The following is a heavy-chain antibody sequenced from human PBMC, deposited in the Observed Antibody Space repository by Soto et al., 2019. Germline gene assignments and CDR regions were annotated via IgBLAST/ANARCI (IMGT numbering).Heavy chain of an antibody. Sequence: PSETLSVTCAVYGGSFSGYYWSWIRQPPGKGLEWIGEINHSGSTNYNPSLKSRVTISVDTSKNQFSLKLSSVTAADTAVYYCARIGAAAGMYYYYYGMDVWGQGTTVTVSS. D-gene: IGHD6-13*01. CDR1: GGSFSGYY. CDR2: INHSGST. CDR3: ARIGAAAGMYYYYYGMDV. J-gene: IGHJ6*02. V-gene: IGHV4-34*01.